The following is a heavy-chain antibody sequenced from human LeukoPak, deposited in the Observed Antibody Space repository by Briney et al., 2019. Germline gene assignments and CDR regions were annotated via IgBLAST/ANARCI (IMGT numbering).Heavy chain of an antibody. CDR3: ARYSGYGGHPFDY. J-gene: IGHJ4*02. Sequence: ASVKVSCKVSGYTLTELSMHWVRQAPGKGLEWMGGFDPEDGETIYAQKFQGRVTITADKSTSTAYMELSSLRSEDTAVYYCARYSGYGGHPFDYWGQGTLVTVSS. D-gene: IGHD5-12*01. CDR1: GYTLTELS. CDR2: FDPEDGET. V-gene: IGHV1-24*01.